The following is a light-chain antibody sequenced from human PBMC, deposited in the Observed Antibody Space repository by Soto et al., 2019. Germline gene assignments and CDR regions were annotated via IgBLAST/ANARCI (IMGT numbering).Light chain of an antibody. J-gene: IGKJ4*01. Sequence: EIVMTQSPATLSVSPGEAATLSCRANQSVNTNLAWYQQKAGQAPRLLIYRISTRATGIPARFSGSGSGTEFTLTINSLQSEDFAVYYCHQHNDWPLTFGGGTKVEIK. CDR1: QSVNTN. CDR2: RIS. V-gene: IGKV3-15*01. CDR3: HQHNDWPLT.